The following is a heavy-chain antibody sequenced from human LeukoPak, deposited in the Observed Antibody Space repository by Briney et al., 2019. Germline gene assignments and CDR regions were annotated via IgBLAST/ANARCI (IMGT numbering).Heavy chain of an antibody. J-gene: IGHJ5*02. CDR1: GYTFTGYY. D-gene: IGHD6-13*01. V-gene: IGHV1-2*02. CDR2: INPNSGGT. Sequence: ASVKVSCKASGYTFTGYYMHWVRQAPGQGPEWMGWINPNSGGTNYAQKFQGRVTLTRDTSISTAYMELSRLRSDDTAVYYCASRIAAAGTFIGFLPWGQGNLVTVSS. CDR3: ASRIAAAGTFIGFLP.